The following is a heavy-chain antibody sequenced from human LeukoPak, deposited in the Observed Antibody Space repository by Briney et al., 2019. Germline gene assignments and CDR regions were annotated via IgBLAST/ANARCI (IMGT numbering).Heavy chain of an antibody. CDR2: INSDGSST. Sequence: GGSLRLSCAASGFTFSSYWMHWVRQAPGKGLVWVSRINSDGSSTSYADSVKGRFTISRDNAKNTLYLQMNSLRAEDTAVYYCARRVAAAGPEPYFDYWGQGTLVTVSS. D-gene: IGHD6-13*01. CDR1: GFTFSSYW. V-gene: IGHV3-74*01. CDR3: ARRVAAAGPEPYFDY. J-gene: IGHJ4*02.